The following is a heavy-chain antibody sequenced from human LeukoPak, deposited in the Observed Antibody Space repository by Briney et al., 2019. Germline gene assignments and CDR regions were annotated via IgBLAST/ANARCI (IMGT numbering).Heavy chain of an antibody. CDR2: IYYSGST. D-gene: IGHD6-19*01. CDR1: GGSISSYY. J-gene: IGHJ5*02. Sequence: SETLSLTCTVSGGSISSYYWSWIRQPPGKGLEWIGYIYYSGSTNYNPSLKSRVTISVDTSKNQFSLKLSSVTPEDTAVYYCARAGTSRGWYGNWFDPXXXXXLXTVSS. V-gene: IGHV4-59*12. CDR3: ARAGTSRGWYGNWFDP.